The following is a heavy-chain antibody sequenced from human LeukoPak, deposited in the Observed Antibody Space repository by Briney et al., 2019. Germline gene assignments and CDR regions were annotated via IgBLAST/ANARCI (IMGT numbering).Heavy chain of an antibody. D-gene: IGHD2-15*01. J-gene: IGHJ3*02. CDR1: GFTFPNYA. V-gene: IGHV3-21*01. CDR3: ARVDARMNAFDI. CDR2: ISSSSTYI. Sequence: GGSLRLSCAASGFTFPNYAMSWVRQAPGKGLEWVSSISSSSTYIYYADSVKGRFTIPRDNAKNSLYLQMNSLRAEDTAVYYCARVDARMNAFDIWGQGTMVTVSS.